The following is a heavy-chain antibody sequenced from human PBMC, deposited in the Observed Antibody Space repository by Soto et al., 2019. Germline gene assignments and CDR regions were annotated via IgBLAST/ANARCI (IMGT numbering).Heavy chain of an antibody. CDR3: ARGEYEASWFDP. CDR2: ISAYNGNT. CDR1: GYIFTNYG. D-gene: IGHD2-2*01. Sequence: QVQLVQSGAEVKKPGASVKVSCKASGYIFTNYGISWVRQAPGQGLEGMGWISAYNGNTNYAQQVQGKVTMTTDTSTSTAYMEMRSLRSDDTAVSYCARGEYEASWFDPWGQGTLVTVSS. V-gene: IGHV1-18*01. J-gene: IGHJ5*02.